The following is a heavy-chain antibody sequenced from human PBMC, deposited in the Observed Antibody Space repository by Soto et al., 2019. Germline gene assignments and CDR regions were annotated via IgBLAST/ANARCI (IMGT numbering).Heavy chain of an antibody. CDR1: GGSFTGYY. CDR3: ARGEAAAGHYGMDV. D-gene: IGHD6-13*01. J-gene: IGHJ6*02. Sequence: SETLSVTCAVYGGSFTGYYWSWSRQPPGKGLEWIGEINHSGSTNYNPSLKSQVTISVDTSKTQFSLKLNSVTAADTAVYYCARGEAAAGHYGMDVWGQGTTVS. V-gene: IGHV4-34*01. CDR2: INHSGST.